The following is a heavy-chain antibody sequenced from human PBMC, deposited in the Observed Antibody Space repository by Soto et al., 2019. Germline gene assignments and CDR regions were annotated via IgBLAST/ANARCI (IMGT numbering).Heavy chain of an antibody. D-gene: IGHD1-26*01. CDR3: AREAGSGSSYPENY. CDR1: AYTFNYYG. V-gene: IGHV1-18*04. CDR2: ISPYDGNT. Sequence: QVQLVQSGAEVKKPGASVKISCKASAYTFNYYGISWVRQAAGQGLEWLGWISPYDGNTTYAQRVQGRITLTTDTSTTTACMELRSLTFDDTAVYYCAREAGSGSSYPENYWGQGTLVTVSS. J-gene: IGHJ4*02.